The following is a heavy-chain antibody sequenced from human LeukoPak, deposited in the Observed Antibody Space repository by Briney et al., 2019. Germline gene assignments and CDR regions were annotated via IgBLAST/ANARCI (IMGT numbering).Heavy chain of an antibody. V-gene: IGHV1-8*03. CDR1: VYTFTSYD. J-gene: IGHJ5*02. D-gene: IGHD6-13*01. Sequence: ASVKVSCKASVYTFTSYDINWVRQATGQGLEWMGWMNPNSGNTGYAQKFQRSVTITTNTSITTDYMELSSLRSEDTAVYYCARGPSRRRQQLVLGYWFDPWGQGTLVTVSS. CDR2: MNPNSGNT. CDR3: ARGPSRRRQQLVLGYWFDP.